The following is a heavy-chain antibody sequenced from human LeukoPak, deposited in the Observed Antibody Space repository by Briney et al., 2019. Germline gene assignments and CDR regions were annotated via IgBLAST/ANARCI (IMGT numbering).Heavy chain of an antibody. CDR2: IQTSGKT. V-gene: IGHV4-4*07. CDR1: GGSITYYY. D-gene: IGHD1-1*01. Sequence: SETLSLTCSVSGGSITYYYWSWIRQPAGKGLEWIGRIQTSGKTNYNPSLKSRVTMSVDTSKNQFSLKLSSVTAADTAVYYCVRDVGTSDAFDVWGQGTMVIVSS. J-gene: IGHJ3*01. CDR3: VRDVGTSDAFDV.